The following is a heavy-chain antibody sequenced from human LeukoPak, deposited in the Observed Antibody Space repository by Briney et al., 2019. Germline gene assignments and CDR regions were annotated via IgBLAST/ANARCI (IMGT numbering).Heavy chain of an antibody. Sequence: ASVKVSCKASGYTFSGHDIAWVRQAPGQGLEWMGWVNTENGETKYAHNVQGRVAMTADTTTNSAYMELRSLRSDDTAKYYCARVLSRRSSGVDSWGQGTLVTVS. CDR3: ARVLSRRSSGVDS. CDR2: VNTENGET. CDR1: GYTFSGHD. J-gene: IGHJ4*02. V-gene: IGHV1-18*01. D-gene: IGHD3-10*01.